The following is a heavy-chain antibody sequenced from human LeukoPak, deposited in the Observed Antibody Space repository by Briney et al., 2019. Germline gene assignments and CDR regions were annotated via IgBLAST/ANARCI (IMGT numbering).Heavy chain of an antibody. CDR1: GFTFSSYA. CDR2: IGGSGGST. D-gene: IGHD3-22*01. Sequence: GGSLRLSCAASGFTFSSYAMSWVRQAPGKGLEWVSAIGGSGGSTYYADSVKGRFTISRDNSKNTLYLQMNSLRAEDTAVYYCAKDGRHYYDSSGYYSEYFQHWGQGTLVTVSS. V-gene: IGHV3-23*01. CDR3: AKDGRHYYDSSGYYSEYFQH. J-gene: IGHJ1*01.